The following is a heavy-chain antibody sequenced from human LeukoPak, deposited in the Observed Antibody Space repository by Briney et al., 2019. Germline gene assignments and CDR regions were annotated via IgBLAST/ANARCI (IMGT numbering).Heavy chain of an antibody. CDR3: ARLYCRGGNCYSYFDF. V-gene: IGHV4-4*07. Sequence: PSETLSLTCTVSGGSMNDYYWYWIRQTAGKGLECIGRIYANGATNYNASLKSLITMSVDTSKPQFSLTLNSVTAADSAVYYCARLYCRGGNCYSYFDFWGRGTLVTVSS. CDR2: IYANGAT. J-gene: IGHJ4*02. D-gene: IGHD2-15*01. CDR1: GGSMNDYY.